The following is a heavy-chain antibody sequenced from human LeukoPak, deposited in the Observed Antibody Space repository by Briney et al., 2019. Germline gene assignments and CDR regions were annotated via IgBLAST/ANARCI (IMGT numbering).Heavy chain of an antibody. CDR1: GYTFTSHG. Sequence: GASVKVSCKASGYTFTSHGISWVRQAPGQGLEWMGWISAYNGNTNYAQKLQGRVTMTTDTSTSTAYMELRSLRSDDTAVYYCARDSYYDFWSGYIIDYWGQGTLVTVSS. D-gene: IGHD3-3*01. V-gene: IGHV1-18*01. CDR2: ISAYNGNT. CDR3: ARDSYYDFWSGYIIDY. J-gene: IGHJ4*02.